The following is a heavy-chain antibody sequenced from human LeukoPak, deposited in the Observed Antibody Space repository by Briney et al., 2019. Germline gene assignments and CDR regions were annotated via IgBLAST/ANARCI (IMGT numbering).Heavy chain of an antibody. CDR3: SRGPYVPFPNWYFDL. D-gene: IGHD3-10*02. V-gene: IGHV1-2*02. CDR1: EYTFTGYY. CDR2: INPNSGGT. J-gene: IGHJ2*01. Sequence: ASVKVSCKASEYTFTGYYMHWVRQAPAQGLEWMGWINPNSGGTHYAPKFQGRVTMARDTSISTAYMELSRLRSDDTAVYYCSRGPYVPFPNWYFDLWGRGTLVTVSS.